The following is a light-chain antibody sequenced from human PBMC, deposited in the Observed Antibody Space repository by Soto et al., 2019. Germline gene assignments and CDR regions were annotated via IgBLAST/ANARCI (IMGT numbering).Light chain of an antibody. V-gene: IGLV2-14*01. CDR2: DVS. CDR3: SSYTSSNAHV. Sequence: QSALTQPASVSGSPGQSITISCTGTSRDVGGYNYVSWYQQHPGKAPKLMIYDVSNRPSGVSNRFSGSKSGNTASPTISRLQAEEEADYYCSSYTSSNAHVFGTGTKVTVL. J-gene: IGLJ1*01. CDR1: SRDVGGYNY.